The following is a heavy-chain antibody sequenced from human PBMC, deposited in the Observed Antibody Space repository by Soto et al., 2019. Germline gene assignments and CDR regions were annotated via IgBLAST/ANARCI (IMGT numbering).Heavy chain of an antibody. CDR3: AKKTEATLVRGVSHDY. CDR2: IVSISGGST. V-gene: IGHV3-23*01. CDR1: GFTFSSYA. J-gene: IGHJ4*02. D-gene: IGHD3-10*01. Sequence: GGSLRLSCAASGFTFSSYAMSWVRQAPGKGLEWVSSIVSISGGSTYYADSVKGRFIISRDNSKNTLYLQMHSLRAEDTAVYYCAKKTEATLVRGVSHDYWCQGTLVTVS.